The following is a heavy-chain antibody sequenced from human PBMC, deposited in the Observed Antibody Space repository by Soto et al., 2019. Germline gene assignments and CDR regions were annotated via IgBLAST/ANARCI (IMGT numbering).Heavy chain of an antibody. CDR2: IIPIFGTA. V-gene: IGHV1-69*13. J-gene: IGHJ5*02. Sequence: GASVKVSCKASGGTFSSYAISWVRQAPGQGLEWMGGIIPIFGTANYAQKFQGRVTITADESTSTAYMELSSLRSEDTAVYYCAVSPPSIAARSWIDPWGQGTLVTVSS. CDR1: GGTFSSYA. D-gene: IGHD6-6*01. CDR3: AVSPPSIAARSWIDP.